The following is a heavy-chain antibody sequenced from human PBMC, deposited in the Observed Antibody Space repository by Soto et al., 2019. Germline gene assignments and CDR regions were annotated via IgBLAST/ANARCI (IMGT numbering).Heavy chain of an antibody. Sequence: SETLSLTCAVYGGSFSGYYWSWIRQPPGKGLEWIGEINHSGSTNYNPSLKSRVTISVDTSKNQFSLKLSSVTAADTAVYYCARGVTYYDFWSGYASTFDPWGQGTLVT. J-gene: IGHJ5*02. CDR2: INHSGST. D-gene: IGHD3-3*01. CDR1: GGSFSGYY. CDR3: ARGVTYYDFWSGYASTFDP. V-gene: IGHV4-34*01.